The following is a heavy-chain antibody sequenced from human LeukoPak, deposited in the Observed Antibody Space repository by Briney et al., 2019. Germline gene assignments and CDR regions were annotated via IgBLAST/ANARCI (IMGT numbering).Heavy chain of an antibody. D-gene: IGHD2-15*01. CDR3: ARGRGSYYYYGMDV. Sequence: SETLSLTCTVSGGSISSYYWSWIRQPPGKGLEWIGYIYYSGSTNYNPSLKSRVTISVDTSKNQFSLKLSSVTAADTAVYYCARGRGSYYYYGMDVWGQGTTVTVFS. V-gene: IGHV4-59*01. CDR1: GGSISSYY. CDR2: IYYSGST. J-gene: IGHJ6*02.